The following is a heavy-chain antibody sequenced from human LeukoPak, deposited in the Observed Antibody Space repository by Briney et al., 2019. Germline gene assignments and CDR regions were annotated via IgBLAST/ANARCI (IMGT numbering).Heavy chain of an antibody. CDR2: INHSGST. Sequence: SETLSLTCAVYGGSFSGYYWSWIRQPPGKGLEWIGEINHSGSTNYNPSLKSRVTISVDTSKNQFSLKLSSVTAADTAVYYCASRFQPPRDPFDYWGQGTLVTVSS. CDR3: ASRFQPPRDPFDY. J-gene: IGHJ4*02. CDR1: GGSFSGYY. V-gene: IGHV4-34*01. D-gene: IGHD2-2*01.